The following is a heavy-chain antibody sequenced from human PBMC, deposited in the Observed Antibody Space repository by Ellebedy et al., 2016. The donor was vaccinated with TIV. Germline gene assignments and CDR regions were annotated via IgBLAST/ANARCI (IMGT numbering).Heavy chain of an antibody. V-gene: IGHV3-74*01. CDR3: AREPPGSGWALDC. J-gene: IGHJ4*02. CDR1: GFTVSGYW. Sequence: GESLKISCAASGFTVSGYWMHWVRQAPGKGLEWLSRINTDGSSTSYADLVEGRFTISRDNAKNTVYLQIDRLRGEDTAVYYCAREPPGSGWALDCWGQGTLVTVSS. D-gene: IGHD6-19*01. CDR2: INTDGSST.